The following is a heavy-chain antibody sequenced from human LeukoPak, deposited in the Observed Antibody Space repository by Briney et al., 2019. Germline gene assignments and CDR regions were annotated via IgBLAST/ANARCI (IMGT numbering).Heavy chain of an antibody. CDR1: GGTFSSYA. J-gene: IGHJ4*02. CDR2: IIPIFGTA. V-gene: IGHV1-69*01. D-gene: IGHD3-16*02. Sequence: ASVKVSCKASGGTFSSYAISWVRQAPGQGLEWMGGIIPIFGTANYAQKFQGRVTITADESTSTAYMELSSLGSEDTAVYYCARGTFSGSYRIPFDYWGQGTLVTVSS. CDR3: ARGTFSGSYRIPFDY.